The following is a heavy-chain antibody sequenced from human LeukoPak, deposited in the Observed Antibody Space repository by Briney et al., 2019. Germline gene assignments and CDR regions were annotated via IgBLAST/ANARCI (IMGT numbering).Heavy chain of an antibody. J-gene: IGHJ6*02. V-gene: IGHV4-31*03. CDR2: IYYSGST. Sequence: SETLSLTCTVSGGSISSGGYYWSWIRQHPGKGLEWIGYIYYSGSTYYNPSLKSRVTISVDTSKNQFSLKLSSVTAADTAVYYCARGAITIRPVDVWGQGTTVTVSS. CDR3: ARGAITIRPVDV. D-gene: IGHD3-3*01. CDR1: GGSISSGGYY.